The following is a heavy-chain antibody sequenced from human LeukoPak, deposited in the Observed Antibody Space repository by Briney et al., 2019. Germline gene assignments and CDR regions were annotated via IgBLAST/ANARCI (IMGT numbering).Heavy chain of an antibody. D-gene: IGHD3-22*01. Sequence: GGSLRLSCAASGITFSSHAMSWVRQAPGKGLEWVSAISGSGGSTYYADSVKGRFTISRDNSKNTLYLQMNSLRAEDTAVYYCAPGRIVVAPYFDYWGQGTLVTVSS. CDR3: APGRIVVAPYFDY. V-gene: IGHV3-23*01. J-gene: IGHJ4*02. CDR1: GITFSSHA. CDR2: ISGSGGST.